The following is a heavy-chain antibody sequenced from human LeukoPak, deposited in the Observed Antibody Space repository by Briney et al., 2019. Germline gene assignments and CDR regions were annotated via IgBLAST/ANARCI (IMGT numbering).Heavy chain of an antibody. Sequence: GGSLRLSCAASGFIFSSFAMHWVRQAPGKGLEWVAFIRDDGSDELYSDSVKGRFTISRDNFKSSVYLEIDTLRVEDTAVYYCAIHRGYSLDYWGQGTLVTVSS. CDR1: GFIFSSFA. CDR3: AIHRGYSLDY. J-gene: IGHJ4*02. CDR2: IRDDGSDE. V-gene: IGHV3-30*02. D-gene: IGHD2-15*01.